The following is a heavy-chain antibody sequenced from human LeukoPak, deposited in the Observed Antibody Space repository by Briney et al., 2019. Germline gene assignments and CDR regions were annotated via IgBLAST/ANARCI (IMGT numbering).Heavy chain of an antibody. CDR1: GVSISSSNSY. V-gene: IGHV4-61*05. D-gene: IGHD2/OR15-2a*01. Sequence: SETLSLTCTVSGVSISSSNSYWGWIRQPPGKGLEWIGYMYNSGSTNNNPSLKSRVTISVDKSKNQFSLKLSSVTAADTAVYYCAKESNSSDNWYFDLWGRGTLVTVSS. CDR2: MYNSGST. J-gene: IGHJ2*01. CDR3: AKESNSSDNWYFDL.